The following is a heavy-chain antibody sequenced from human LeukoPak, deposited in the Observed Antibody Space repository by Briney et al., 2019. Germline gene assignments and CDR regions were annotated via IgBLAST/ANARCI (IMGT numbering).Heavy chain of an antibody. CDR1: GFTFSSYG. CDR2: IWYDGSNK. D-gene: IGHD7-27*01. Sequence: GGSLRLSCAASGFTFSSYGMHWVRQAPGKGLEWVAVIWYDGSNKYYADSVKGRFTISRDNSKNTLYLQMNSLRAEDTAVYYCARDATGDGEVEYYFGYWGQGTLVTVSS. CDR3: ARDATGDGEVEYYFGY. J-gene: IGHJ4*02. V-gene: IGHV3-33*01.